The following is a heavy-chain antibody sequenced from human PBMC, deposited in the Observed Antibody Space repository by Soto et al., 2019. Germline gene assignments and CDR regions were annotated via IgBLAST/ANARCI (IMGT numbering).Heavy chain of an antibody. CDR1: GGSINSNNYY. CDR2: IYYDGSI. V-gene: IGHV4-39*01. Sequence: SETLALTCTVSGGSINSNNYYWAWIRQPPGKGLAWIASIYYDGSIYYNKSLKSRVTISRDTSKNQFSLRLTSVTAADTAVYYCATLVVAATRHTDFDSWGQGALVTVSS. CDR3: ATLVVAATRHTDFDS. D-gene: IGHD2-15*01. J-gene: IGHJ4*02.